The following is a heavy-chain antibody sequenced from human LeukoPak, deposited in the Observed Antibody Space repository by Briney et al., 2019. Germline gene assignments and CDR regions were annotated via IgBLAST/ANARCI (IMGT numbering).Heavy chain of an antibody. CDR2: IIPIFGTA. Sequence: SVKVSCKASVGTFSSYAISWVRQAPGQGLEWMGRIIPIFGTANYAQKFQGRVTITTDESTSTAYMELSSLRSEDTAVYYCARHPAPTGRFDPWGQGTLVTVSS. CDR3: ARHPAPTGRFDP. D-gene: IGHD7-27*01. CDR1: VGTFSSYA. J-gene: IGHJ5*02. V-gene: IGHV1-69*05.